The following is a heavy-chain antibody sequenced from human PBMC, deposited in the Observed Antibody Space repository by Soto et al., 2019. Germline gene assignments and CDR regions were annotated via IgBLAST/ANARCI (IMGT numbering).Heavy chain of an antibody. CDR1: GFTFGDYG. Sequence: EVQLVESGGGVVRPGGSLRLSCAASGFTFGDYGMTWVRQAPGKGLEWVSGTTWNSDSTAYTDSVKGRFIISRDNAKNSRYLQMNSLRAEDTALYYCVSGLRQSRVTANWFDSWGQGTLVTVSS. CDR2: TTWNSDST. CDR3: VSGLRQSRVTANWFDS. D-gene: IGHD5-12*01. V-gene: IGHV3-20*04. J-gene: IGHJ5*01.